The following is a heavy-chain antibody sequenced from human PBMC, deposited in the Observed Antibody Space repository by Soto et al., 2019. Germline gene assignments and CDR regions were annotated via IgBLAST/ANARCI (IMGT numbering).Heavy chain of an antibody. J-gene: IGHJ4*02. CDR3: AHQNSWYSSSWYPSFFDY. Sequence: QITLKESGPTLVKPTQTLTLTCTFSGFSLSTSGVGVGWIRQPPGKALEWLALIYWDDDKRYSPSLKSRLTITKDTSKNQVVLTMTNMDPVDTATYYCAHQNSWYSSSWYPSFFDYWGQGTLVTVSS. V-gene: IGHV2-5*02. CDR2: IYWDDDK. CDR1: GFSLSTSGVG. D-gene: IGHD6-13*01.